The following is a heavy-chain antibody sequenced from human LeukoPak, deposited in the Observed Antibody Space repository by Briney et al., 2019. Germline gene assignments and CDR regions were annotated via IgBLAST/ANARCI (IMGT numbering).Heavy chain of an antibody. CDR1: GGSISSGDYY. CDR2: IYYSGST. J-gene: IGHJ4*02. Sequence: SETLSLTCTVSGGSISSGDYYWSWIRQPPGKGLEWIGYIYYSGSTYYNPSLKSRVTISVDTSKNQFSLKLSSVTAADTAVYYCARVHSSGWYYFDYWGQGTLVTVSS. D-gene: IGHD6-19*01. CDR3: ARVHSSGWYYFDY. V-gene: IGHV4-30-4*08.